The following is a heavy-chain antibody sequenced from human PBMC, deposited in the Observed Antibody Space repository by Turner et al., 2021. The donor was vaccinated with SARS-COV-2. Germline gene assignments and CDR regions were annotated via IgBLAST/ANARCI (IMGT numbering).Heavy chain of an antibody. CDR1: GGSISSKS. D-gene: IGHD1-1*01. Sequence: QVQLQVSGPGLVRPSETLTLTCTVSGGSISSKSWSWTRQSPGRGLEWIGYFYKIGSSDYNPTLRSRVTISVDTSKNQLSLNLISMTAADTAVYYCARHQGSTSDYDHGMNVWGQGTAVIVSS. V-gene: IGHV4-59*08. CDR2: FYKIGSS. CDR3: ARHQGSTSDYDHGMNV. J-gene: IGHJ6*02.